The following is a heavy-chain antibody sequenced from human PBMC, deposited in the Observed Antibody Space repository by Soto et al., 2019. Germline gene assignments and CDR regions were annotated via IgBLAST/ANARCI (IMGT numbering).Heavy chain of an antibody. CDR2: ISGSGGST. D-gene: IGHD2-15*01. V-gene: IGHV3-23*01. CDR1: GFTFSSYA. Sequence: GGSLRLSCAASGFTFSSYAMSWVRQAPGKGLEWVSAISGSGGSTYYADSVKGRFTISKDTSKNTLYLQMNSLRAEATAVYYCAKVGVWDCSGGSCYIDYWGQGTLVTVSS. J-gene: IGHJ4*02. CDR3: AKVGVWDCSGGSCYIDY.